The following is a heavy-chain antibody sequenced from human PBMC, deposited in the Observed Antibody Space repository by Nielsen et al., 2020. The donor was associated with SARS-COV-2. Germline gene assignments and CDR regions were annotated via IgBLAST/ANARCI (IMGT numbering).Heavy chain of an antibody. D-gene: IGHD3-10*01. CDR2: ISSSSSYT. V-gene: IGHV3-11*05. Sequence: GGSLRLSCAASGFTFSDYYMSWIRQAPGKGLEWVSYISSSSSYTNYADSVKGRFTISRDNAKNSLYLQMNSLRAEDTAVYYCARAGRGVITYYYYGMDVWGQGTTVTVSS. CDR1: GFTFSDYY. CDR3: ARAGRGVITYYYYGMDV. J-gene: IGHJ6*02.